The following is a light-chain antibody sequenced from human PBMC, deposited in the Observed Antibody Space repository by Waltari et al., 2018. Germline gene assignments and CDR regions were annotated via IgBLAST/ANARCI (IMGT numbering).Light chain of an antibody. J-gene: IGKJ1*01. CDR1: QDIRTY. CDR2: AVS. Sequence: ALRVPQSPSSRSASTGDSVTITCRANQDIRTYLGWYQPKPGQAPKLLLYAVSTLQSGVPSRFSGSGSGTDFALHIQNLQSEDFATYFCQQYYAFPRTFGQGTRVEV. CDR3: QQYYAFPRT. V-gene: IGKV1-8*01.